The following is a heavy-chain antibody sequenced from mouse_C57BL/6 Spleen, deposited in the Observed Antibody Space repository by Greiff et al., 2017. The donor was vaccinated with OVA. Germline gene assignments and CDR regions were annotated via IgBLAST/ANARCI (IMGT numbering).Heavy chain of an antibody. Sequence: QVQLQEPGAELAKPGASVKLSCKASGYTFTSYWMHWVKQRPGQGLEWIGYINPSSGYTKYNQKFKDKATLTADKSSSTAYMQLSSLTSEDSAVYYCGRSRPSSSRAWVAYWGQGTLVTVSA. CDR2: INPSSGYT. J-gene: IGHJ3*01. V-gene: IGHV1-7*01. CDR3: GRSRPSSSRAWVAY. D-gene: IGHD1-1*01. CDR1: GYTFTSYW.